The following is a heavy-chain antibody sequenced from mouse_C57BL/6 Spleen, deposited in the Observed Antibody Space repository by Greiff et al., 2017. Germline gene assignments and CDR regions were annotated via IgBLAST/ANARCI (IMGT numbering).Heavy chain of an antibody. V-gene: IGHV5-9*01. J-gene: IGHJ2*01. D-gene: IGHD1-1*01. CDR1: GFTFSSYT. Sequence: EVKLMESGGGLVKPGGSLKLSCAASGFTFSSYTMSWVRQTPEKRLEWVATISGGGGNTYYPDSVKGRFPISRDNAKNTLYLQMSSLRSEDTALYYCARGTTVDYWGQGTTLTVSS. CDR2: ISGGGGNT. CDR3: ARGTTVDY.